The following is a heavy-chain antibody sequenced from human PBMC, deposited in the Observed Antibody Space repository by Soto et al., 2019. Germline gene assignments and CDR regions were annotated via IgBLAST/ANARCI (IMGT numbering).Heavy chain of an antibody. CDR3: AKSWSGSHGAFDM. J-gene: IGHJ3*02. V-gene: IGHV3-30*18. CDR2: ISYDGSNQ. D-gene: IGHD2-8*02. CDR1: GFIFSTYG. Sequence: GGSLRLSCAASGFIFSTYGMHWVRQAPGKGLEWVAVISYDGSNQYYEDSVKGRFTISRDNSKNTLYLQMNSLRVEDTAVYYCAKSWSGSHGAFDMWGQGTMVTVSS.